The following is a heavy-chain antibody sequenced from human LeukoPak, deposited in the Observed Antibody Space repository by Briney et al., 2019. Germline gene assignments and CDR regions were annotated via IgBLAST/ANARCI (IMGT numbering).Heavy chain of an antibody. CDR1: GYTLTELS. J-gene: IGHJ4*02. CDR2: FDPEDGET. V-gene: IGHV1-24*01. CDR3: APARYYDSLPDY. D-gene: IGHD3-22*01. Sequence: ASVKVSCKVSGYTLTELSMHWVRQAPGRGLEWMGGFDPEDGETIYAQKFQGRVTMTEDTSTDTAYMELSSLGSEDTAVYYCAPARYYDSLPDYWGQGTLVTVSS.